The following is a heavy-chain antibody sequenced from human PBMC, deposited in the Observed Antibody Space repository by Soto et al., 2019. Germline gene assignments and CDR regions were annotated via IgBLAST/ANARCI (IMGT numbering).Heavy chain of an antibody. CDR1: GYTFTSYG. Sequence: SVKVSCNASGYTFTSYGISWVREAPLQGLEWMGWISAYNGNTNYAQKLQGRVTMTTDTSTSTAYMGLRSLRSDDTAVYYCARGHGSGSYYNDPYYYGMDVWGQGTTVTVSS. V-gene: IGHV1-18*01. CDR3: ARGHGSGSYYNDPYYYGMDV. J-gene: IGHJ6*02. D-gene: IGHD3-10*01. CDR2: ISAYNGNT.